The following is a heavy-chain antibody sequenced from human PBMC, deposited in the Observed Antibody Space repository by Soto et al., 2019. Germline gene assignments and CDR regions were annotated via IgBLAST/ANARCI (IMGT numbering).Heavy chain of an antibody. CDR1: GFTFKRAW. CDR3: STGLGTYYSRFDY. V-gene: IGHV3-15*07. D-gene: IGHD3-10*01. J-gene: IGHJ4*02. Sequence: EVQLVESGGGLVKPGGSLTLSCAASGFTFKRAWMNWVRQAPGKGLEWVGRIKSGIDGEATDYGAPVKGRFTISRDDSRNTLSRQMNSLKTEDTAIYYCSTGLGTYYSRFDYCGRGPLVTVSS. CDR2: IKSGIDGEAT.